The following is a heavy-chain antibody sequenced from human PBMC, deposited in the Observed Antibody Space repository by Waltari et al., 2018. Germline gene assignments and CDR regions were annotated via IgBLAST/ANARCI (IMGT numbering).Heavy chain of an antibody. CDR3: AKGHSGSYGLDS. V-gene: IGHV3-9*01. CDR2: ISWNSGNI. CDR1: GFTFDVYA. Sequence: EVQLVESGGGLVQPGRSLRLSCAASGFTFDVYAMHWVRQAPGKGLEWVSGISWNSGNIGYADSVKGRFTISRDNAKNSLYLQMNSLRTGDTALYYCAKGHSGSYGLDSWGQGTLVTVSP. D-gene: IGHD1-26*01. J-gene: IGHJ4*02.